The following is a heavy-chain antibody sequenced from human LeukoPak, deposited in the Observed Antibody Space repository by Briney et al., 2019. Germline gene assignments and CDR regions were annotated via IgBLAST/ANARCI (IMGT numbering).Heavy chain of an antibody. V-gene: IGHV4-39*01. J-gene: IGHJ6*02. D-gene: IGHD2-15*01. CDR1: GGSISSSSYY. CDR2: IYYSGST. Sequence: SETLSLTCTVSGGSISSSSYYWGWIRQPPGKGLEWIGSIYYSGSTYYNPSLKSRVTISVDTSKIHFSLKLSSVTAADTAVYYCARRSGRDHYGMDVWGQGTTVTVSS. CDR3: ARRSGRDHYGMDV.